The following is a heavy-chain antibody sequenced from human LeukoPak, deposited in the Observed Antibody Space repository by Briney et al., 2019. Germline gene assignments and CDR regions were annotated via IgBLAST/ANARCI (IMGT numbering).Heavy chain of an antibody. D-gene: IGHD3-10*01. CDR1: GYSFTDYW. CDR3: ARTRSGGYYNPYHFDY. V-gene: IGHV5-10-1*01. J-gene: IGHJ4*02. CDR2: IDPSDSYT. Sequence: GESLRISCKGSGYSFTDYWISWVRQMPGKGLEWMGRIDPSDSYTNYSPSFRGHVTISSDMSITTAYLQWSSLEASDTAIYYCARTRSGGYYNPYHFDYWGQGSLVTVSS.